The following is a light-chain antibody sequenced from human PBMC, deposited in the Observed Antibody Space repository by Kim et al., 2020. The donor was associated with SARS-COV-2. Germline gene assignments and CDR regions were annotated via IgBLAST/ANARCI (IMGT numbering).Light chain of an antibody. Sequence: SPGEKATPSCRASQLVRSKYLAWYQQKPGQAPRLLIHNALNRATGIPARFRGSGSGTDFTLTISTLEPEDLAVYYCQQYSASPITFGQGTRLEIK. CDR1: QLVRSKY. J-gene: IGKJ5*01. V-gene: IGKV3-20*01. CDR3: QQYSASPIT. CDR2: NAL.